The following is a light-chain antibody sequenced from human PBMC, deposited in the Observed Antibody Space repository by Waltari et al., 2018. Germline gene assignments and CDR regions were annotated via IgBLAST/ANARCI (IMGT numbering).Light chain of an antibody. Sequence: IVVTQSPLSLSVTPGVPASISCRSSQSLLHGNGHTYLDWYLQKPGQSPQLLISYVSNRASGVPDRFSGSGSGTDFTLKISRVEAEDVGIYYCMQAVQVPLTFGGGTKVEIK. CDR2: YVS. CDR3: MQAVQVPLT. CDR1: QSLLHGNGHTY. J-gene: IGKJ4*01. V-gene: IGKV2-28*01.